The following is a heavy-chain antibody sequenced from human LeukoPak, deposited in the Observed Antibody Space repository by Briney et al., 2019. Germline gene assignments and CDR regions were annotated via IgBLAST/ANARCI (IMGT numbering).Heavy chain of an antibody. CDR3: ARYRTGYFDY. D-gene: IGHD3/OR15-3a*01. V-gene: IGHV4-59*01. J-gene: IGHJ4*02. Sequence: SETLSLTCTVSGGSISSYYWSWIRQPPGKGLEWIGYIYYSGSTNYNPSLKSRVTISVDTSKNQFSLKLSFVTAADTAVYYCARYRTGYFDYWGQGTLVTVSS. CDR1: GGSISSYY. CDR2: IYYSGST.